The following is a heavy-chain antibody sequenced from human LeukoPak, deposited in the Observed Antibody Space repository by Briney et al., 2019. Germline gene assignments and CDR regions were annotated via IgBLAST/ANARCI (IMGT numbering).Heavy chain of an antibody. J-gene: IGHJ4*02. CDR2: ISSSGSTI. CDR1: GFTFSSYS. V-gene: IGHV3-48*04. CDR3: ARVTTIYYFDY. Sequence: GGSLRLSCAASGFTFSSYSMNWVRQAPGKGLEWVSYISSSGSTIYYADSVKGRFTISRDNAKNSLYLQMNSLRAEDTAVYYCARVTTIYYFDYWGQGTLVTVSS. D-gene: IGHD4-17*01.